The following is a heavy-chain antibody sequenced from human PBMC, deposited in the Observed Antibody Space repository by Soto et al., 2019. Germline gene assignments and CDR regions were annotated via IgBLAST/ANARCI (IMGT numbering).Heavy chain of an antibody. V-gene: IGHV3-64D*08. J-gene: IGHJ5*02. CDR3: VTNYYDSSGYYVVWFDP. Sequence: PGGSLRLSCSASGFTFSIYAMHWVCQAQGKGLEYVSAISSNGGSTYYADSVKGRFTISRDNSKNTLYLQMSSLRAEDTAVYYCVTNYYDSSGYYVVWFDPWGQGTLVTVSS. CDR2: ISSNGGST. D-gene: IGHD3-22*01. CDR1: GFTFSIYA.